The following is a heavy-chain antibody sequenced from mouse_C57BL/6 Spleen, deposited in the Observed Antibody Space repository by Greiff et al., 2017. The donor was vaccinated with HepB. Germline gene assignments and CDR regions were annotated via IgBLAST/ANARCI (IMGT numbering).Heavy chain of an antibody. CDR3: ARAHDGYWYFDV. CDR2: INPNYGTT. D-gene: IGHD2-3*01. Sequence: VHVKQSGPELVKPGASVKISCKASGYSFTDYNMNWVKQSNGKSLEWIGVINPNYGTTSYNQKFKGKATLTVDQSSSTAYMQLNSLTSEDSAVYYCARAHDGYWYFDVWGTGTTVTVSS. J-gene: IGHJ1*03. CDR1: GYSFTDYN. V-gene: IGHV1-39*01.